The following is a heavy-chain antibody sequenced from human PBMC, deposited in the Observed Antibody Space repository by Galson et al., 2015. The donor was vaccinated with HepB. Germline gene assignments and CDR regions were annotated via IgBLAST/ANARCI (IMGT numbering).Heavy chain of an antibody. CDR1: GGSISSSSYY. J-gene: IGHJ4*02. D-gene: IGHD2-2*01. V-gene: IGHV4-61*02. CDR2: IYTSGSN. Sequence: TLSLTCTVSGGSISSSSYYWSWIRQPAGKGLEWIGRIYTSGSNNYNPSLKSRVTMSVDTSKNQFSLKLSSVTAADTAVYYCARVYCSSTSCLFDYWGQGTLVTVSS. CDR3: ARVYCSSTSCLFDY.